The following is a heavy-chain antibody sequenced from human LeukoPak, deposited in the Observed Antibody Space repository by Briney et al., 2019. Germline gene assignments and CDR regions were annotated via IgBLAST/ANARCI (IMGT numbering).Heavy chain of an antibody. J-gene: IGHJ4*02. V-gene: IGHV3-23*01. Sequence: GGSLRLSCAASGFTFSSYAMSWVRQAPGKGLEWVSVISGSGGSTYYADSVKGRFTISRDNSKNTLYLQMNSLRAEDTAVYYCTKVLQCEQLRFDYWGQGTLVTVSS. D-gene: IGHD4-23*01. CDR2: ISGSGGST. CDR3: TKVLQCEQLRFDY. CDR1: GFTFSSYA.